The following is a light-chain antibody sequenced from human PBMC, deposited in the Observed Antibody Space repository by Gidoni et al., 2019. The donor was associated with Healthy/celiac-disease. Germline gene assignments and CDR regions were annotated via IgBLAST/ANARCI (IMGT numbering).Light chain of an antibody. CDR1: QSVLYSSNNKNY. CDR3: QQYYSTPLT. J-gene: IGKJ4*01. V-gene: IGKV4-1*01. CDR2: WAS. Sequence: DIVMTQSPDSLAVSLGERATINCKSSQSVLYSSNNKNYLAWYQQKPGQPPKLLIYWASTRESGVPDRFSDSGSGTDFTLTISSLQAEDVAVYYCQQYYSTPLTFGGGTKVEI.